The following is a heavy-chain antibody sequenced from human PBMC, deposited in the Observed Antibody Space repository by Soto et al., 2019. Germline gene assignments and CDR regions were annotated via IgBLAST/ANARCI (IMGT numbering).Heavy chain of an antibody. CDR3: TTDSYMTNIIVRFDY. Sequence: GGPLRLSCAASGVIISNAWINWVRQAPGKGLEWVGRVKSKTDGGTTDFAAPVKGRFAISRDDSKNMVYLEMNSLKTEDTAIYYCTTDSYMTNIIVRFDYWGHGTLVTVSS. CDR2: VKSKTDGGTT. D-gene: IGHD4-17*01. CDR1: GVIISNAW. V-gene: IGHV3-15*07. J-gene: IGHJ4*01.